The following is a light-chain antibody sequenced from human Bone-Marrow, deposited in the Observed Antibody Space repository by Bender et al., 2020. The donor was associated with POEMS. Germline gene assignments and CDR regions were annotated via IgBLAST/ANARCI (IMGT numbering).Light chain of an antibody. V-gene: IGLV3-10*01. J-gene: IGLJ2*01. CDR3: YSTDISNNQGGI. CDR2: EDT. CDR1: TLPKRY. Sequence: SNELTQPPSVSVSPGQTARITCSGDTLPKRYAYWFQQKSGQAPLLVIYEDTKRPSGIPERFSGSSSGTMATLTISGAQVEDEADYYCYSTDISNNQGGIFGGGTKLTVL.